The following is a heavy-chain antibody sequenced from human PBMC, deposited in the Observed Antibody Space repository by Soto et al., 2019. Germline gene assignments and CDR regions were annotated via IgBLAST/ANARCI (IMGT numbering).Heavy chain of an antibody. J-gene: IGHJ6*02. CDR2: INLGGST. Sequence: QVQLQQWGAGLLKPSETLSLTCAVYGGSFETYYWTWIRQPPGKGLEWIGEINLGGSTNYNPSLKIRVTMSLDTSPDHISLKLSSVAAADTAIYYGARSGGLRAGMEVLGQGTTVTVSS. CDR1: GGSFETYY. CDR3: ARSGGLRAGMEV. D-gene: IGHD3-10*01. V-gene: IGHV4-34*01.